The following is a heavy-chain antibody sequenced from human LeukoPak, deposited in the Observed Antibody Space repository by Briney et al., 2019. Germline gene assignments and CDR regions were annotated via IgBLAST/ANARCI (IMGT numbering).Heavy chain of an antibody. CDR1: GFNIRNYG. CDR2: IKFDGSLA. V-gene: IGHV3-74*01. Sequence: GGSLRLSCAASGFNIRNYGIHWVRQAPGKGLVWVSQIKFDGSLASYADSVKGRSTISRDNAKNTLYLQMNTLGTEDTAVYYCVTGHYDSRMYFDLWGRGTLVTVSS. CDR3: VTGHYDSRMYFDL. D-gene: IGHD3-16*01. J-gene: IGHJ2*01.